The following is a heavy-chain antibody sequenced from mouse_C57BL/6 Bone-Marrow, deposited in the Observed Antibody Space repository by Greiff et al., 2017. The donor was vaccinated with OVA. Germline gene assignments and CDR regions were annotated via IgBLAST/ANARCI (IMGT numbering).Heavy chain of an antibody. Sequence: QVQLQQSGAELVKPGASVKISCKASGYAFSSYWMNWVKQRPGKGLEWIGQIYPGDGDTNYNGKFKGKATLTADKSSSTAYMQLSSLTSEDSAVYFCARPSTDYSNYCYYAMDYWGQGTSGTVSS. CDR1: GYAFSSYW. V-gene: IGHV1-80*01. D-gene: IGHD2-5*01. CDR2: IYPGDGDT. CDR3: ARPSTDYSNYCYYAMDY. J-gene: IGHJ4*01.